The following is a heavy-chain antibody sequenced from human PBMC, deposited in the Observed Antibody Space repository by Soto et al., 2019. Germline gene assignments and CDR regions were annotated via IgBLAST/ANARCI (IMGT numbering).Heavy chain of an antibody. J-gene: IGHJ6*02. D-gene: IGHD2-2*01. CDR3: ARDRVTYCSSTSCTNYGMYV. CDR1: GFTFSSYE. Sequence: PGGSLRLSCAASGFTFSSYEVNWVRQAPGKGLEWVSYISSSCSTICYADSVKGRFTISRGNAKNSLYLQMNSLRAEDTAVYYCARDRVTYCSSTSCTNYGMYVWGQGTTVTVSS. CDR2: ISSSCSTI. V-gene: IGHV3-48*03.